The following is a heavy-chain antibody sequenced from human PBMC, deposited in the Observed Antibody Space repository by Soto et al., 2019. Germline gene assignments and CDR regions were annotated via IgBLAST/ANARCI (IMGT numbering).Heavy chain of an antibody. D-gene: IGHD6-6*01. V-gene: IGHV3-74*01. Sequence: GGSLRLSCAASGFTFSSYWMHWVRQAPGKGLVWVSRINSDGSTTTYADSVKGRFTISRDNAKNTLYLQMNSLRAEDAAVYYCARSLNSGSTFDPWGQGTLVTVSS. CDR1: GFTFSSYW. J-gene: IGHJ5*02. CDR3: ARSLNSGSTFDP. CDR2: INSDGSTT.